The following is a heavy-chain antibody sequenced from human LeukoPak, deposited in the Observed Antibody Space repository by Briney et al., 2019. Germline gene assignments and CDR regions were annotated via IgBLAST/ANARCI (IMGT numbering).Heavy chain of an antibody. J-gene: IGHJ6*02. CDR3: ARDCSSLMTSHYGMDV. D-gene: IGHD2-2*01. V-gene: IGHV4-61*02. CDR2: IYTSGGT. Sequence: SETLSLTCTVSGGSISSGSYYWSWIRQPAGKGLEWIGRIYTSGGTNYNPSLKSRVTISVDTSKNQFSLKLSSVTAADTAVYYCARDCSSLMTSHYGMDVWGQGTTVTVSS. CDR1: GGSISSGSYY.